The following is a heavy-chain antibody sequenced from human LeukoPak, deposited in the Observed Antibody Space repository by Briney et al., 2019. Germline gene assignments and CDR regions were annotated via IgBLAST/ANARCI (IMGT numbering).Heavy chain of an antibody. CDR1: GFTFSRHA. CDR3: VNPILSNYGMDV. CDR2: ISSNGGTT. V-gene: IGHV3-64D*09. Sequence: PGGSLRLSCSASGFTFSRHAMHWVRQAPGKGLEYVSAISSNGGTTYYADSVKGRFTISRDNSKNTLYLQMSSLRAEDTAVYYCVNPILSNYGMDVWGQGTTVTVSS. J-gene: IGHJ6*02. D-gene: IGHD2-8*02.